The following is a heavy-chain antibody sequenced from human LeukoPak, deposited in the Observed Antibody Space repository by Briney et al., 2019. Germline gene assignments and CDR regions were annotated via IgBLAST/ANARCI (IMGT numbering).Heavy chain of an antibody. CDR1: GGSFSGYY. J-gene: IGHJ4*02. CDR3: ATSIGYCSSTSCYRPLNDFDY. Sequence: PSETLSLTCAVYGGSFSGYYWSWIRQPPGKGLEWLGEINHSGSTNYNPSLKSRVTISVDRSKNQFSLKLSSVTAADTAVYYCATSIGYCSSTSCYRPLNDFDYWGQGTLVTVSS. V-gene: IGHV4-34*01. D-gene: IGHD2-2*01. CDR2: INHSGST.